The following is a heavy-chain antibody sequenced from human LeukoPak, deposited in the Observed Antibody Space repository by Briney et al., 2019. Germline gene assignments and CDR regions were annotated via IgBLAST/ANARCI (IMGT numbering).Heavy chain of an antibody. CDR1: GFTFRNYW. CDR2: IKQDGSEK. J-gene: IGHJ4*02. V-gene: IGHV3-7*01. D-gene: IGHD4-17*01. CDR3: ARSENGEYDY. Sequence: PGGSLRLSCAASGFTFRNYWMSWVRQAPGKGLEWVANIKQDGSEKYYVDSVKGRFTISRDNAKNSLYLQMNSLRADDTAVYYCARSENGEYDYWGQGTLVTVSS.